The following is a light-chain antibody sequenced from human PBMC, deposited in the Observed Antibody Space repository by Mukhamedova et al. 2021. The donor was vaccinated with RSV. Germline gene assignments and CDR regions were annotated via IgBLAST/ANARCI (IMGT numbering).Light chain of an antibody. V-gene: IGKV3-20*01. CDR3: QQYPTSTRP. J-gene: IGKJ3*01. Sequence: APRLLVFGATSRAIGIPDRFSGSGSGTDFTLTISRLEPEDSAVYYCQQYPTSTRPFGPGTKVELK. CDR2: GAT.